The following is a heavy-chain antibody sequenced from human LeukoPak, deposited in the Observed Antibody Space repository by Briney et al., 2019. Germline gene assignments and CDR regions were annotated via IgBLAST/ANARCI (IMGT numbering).Heavy chain of an antibody. J-gene: IGHJ4*02. V-gene: IGHV3-23*01. D-gene: IGHD6-19*01. CDR3: AKAVSHSYFDF. CDR2: INPSGGST. Sequence: GGSLRLSCAASGFTFSNYAMNWVRQAPGRGLEWVSGINPSGGSTYYADSVKGRFTISRDNSKNTLYLQMNSLRAEDAALYFCAKAVSHSYFDFWGQGTLVTVSA. CDR1: GFTFSNYA.